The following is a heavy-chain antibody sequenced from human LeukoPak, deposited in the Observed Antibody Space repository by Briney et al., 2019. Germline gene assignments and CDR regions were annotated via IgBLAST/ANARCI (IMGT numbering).Heavy chain of an antibody. D-gene: IGHD5-12*01. CDR2: ISRSGSTI. J-gene: IGHJ6*02. V-gene: IGHV3-48*03. CDR3: ARGGYSGYDHTYYYYYGMDV. CDR1: GFTLRSYE. Sequence: PGGSLRLSCAASGFTLRSYEMKWVRQAPGKGLEWVSHISRSGSTIDYADSVKGRFTISRDNAKNSLYLQMNSLRAEDTAVYYCARGGYSGYDHTYYYYYGMDVWGQGTTVTVSS.